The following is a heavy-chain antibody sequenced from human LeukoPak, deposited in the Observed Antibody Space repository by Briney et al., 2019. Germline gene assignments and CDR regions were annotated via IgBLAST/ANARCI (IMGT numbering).Heavy chain of an antibody. CDR3: ARDVFGTVAAPFDY. D-gene: IGHD6-19*01. V-gene: IGHV3-7*01. CDR2: INQDGSEK. J-gene: IGHJ4*02. CDR1: GMTFSGYW. Sequence: PGGSLRLSCAASGMTFSGYWMSWVRQAPGKGLEWVANINQDGSEKYYVDSVKGRFTISRDNAKNSLYLEMKSLRAEDTAVYYCARDVFGTVAAPFDYWGQGTLVTVSS.